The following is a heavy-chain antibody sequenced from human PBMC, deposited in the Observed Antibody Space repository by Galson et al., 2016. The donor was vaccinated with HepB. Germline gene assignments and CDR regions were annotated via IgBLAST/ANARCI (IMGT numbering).Heavy chain of an antibody. CDR3: ARGGDSGSFSHDLYYYYGMDV. D-gene: IGHD1-26*01. Sequence: SVKVSCKASGYTFTNYTMHWVRQAPGQRLEWMGWINAGKGNTKYSQKFQGRVTNTRDTSASTVYMELSRLRSEDTAVYYCARGGDSGSFSHDLYYYYGMDVWGQGTTVTVSS. J-gene: IGHJ6*02. V-gene: IGHV1-3*01. CDR2: INAGKGNT. CDR1: GYTFTNYT.